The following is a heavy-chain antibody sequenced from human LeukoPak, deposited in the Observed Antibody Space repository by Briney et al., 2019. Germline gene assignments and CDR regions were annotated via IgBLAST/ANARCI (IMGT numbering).Heavy chain of an antibody. V-gene: IGHV4-4*07. D-gene: IGHD6-13*01. CDR2: IYTSGST. CDR1: GGSISSYY. J-gene: IGHJ6*03. Sequence: PSETLSLTCTVSGGSISSYYWSWLRQPAGKGLEWIGRIYTSGSTNYNPSLKGRVTMSVDTSKNQFSLKLSSVTAADTAVYYCARNGGAAAAPVYYYYYMDVWGKGTTVTVSS. CDR3: ARNGGAAAAPVYYYYYMDV.